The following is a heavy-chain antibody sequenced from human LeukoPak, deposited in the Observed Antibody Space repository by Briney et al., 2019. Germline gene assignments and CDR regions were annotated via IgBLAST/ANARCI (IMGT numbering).Heavy chain of an antibody. CDR1: GYTFTSYD. D-gene: IGHD3-22*01. Sequence: ASVKVSCKASGYTFTSYDINWVRQATGQGLEWMGWMNPNSGNTGYAQKSQGRVTMTRNTSISTAYMELSSLRSEDTAVYYCARALGGNYYDSSGYYDYWGQGTLVTVSS. V-gene: IGHV1-8*01. CDR2: MNPNSGNT. CDR3: ARALGGNYYDSSGYYDY. J-gene: IGHJ4*02.